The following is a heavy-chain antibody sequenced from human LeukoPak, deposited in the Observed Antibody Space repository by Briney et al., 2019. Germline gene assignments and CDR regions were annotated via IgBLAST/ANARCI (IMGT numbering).Heavy chain of an antibody. Sequence: GASVKVSCKASGGTFSSYAISWVRQAPGQGLEWMGRIIPILGIANYAQKFQGRVTITADESTSTAYMELSSLRSEDTAVYYCARAPTPSNWNDYNWFDPWGQGTLVTVSS. CDR1: GGTFSSYA. V-gene: IGHV1-69*04. CDR2: IIPILGIA. J-gene: IGHJ5*02. CDR3: ARAPTPSNWNDYNWFDP. D-gene: IGHD1-20*01.